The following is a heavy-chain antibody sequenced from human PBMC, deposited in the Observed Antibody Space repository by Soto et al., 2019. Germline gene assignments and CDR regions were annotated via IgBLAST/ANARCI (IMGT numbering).Heavy chain of an antibody. CDR2: ISSNGVGT. J-gene: IGHJ6*03. CDR1: GFTLSGYA. V-gene: IGHV3-64*01. D-gene: IGHD6-6*01. CDR3: AGRARPDFYYMDV. Sequence: EVQLAESGGGLAQPGGSLRLSCAASGFTLSGYAMDWVRQAPGKGLEYVSGISSNGVGTYYANSVQGRFTISRDNSQNTVYLQMGSLRPEDMAVYSCAGRARPDFYYMDVWGKGTTVTVSS.